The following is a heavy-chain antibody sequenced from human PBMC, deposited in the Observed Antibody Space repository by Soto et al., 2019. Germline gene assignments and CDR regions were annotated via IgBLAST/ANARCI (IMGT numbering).Heavy chain of an antibody. Sequence: EVQLLESGGGLVQPGGSLRLSCAASGFTFSSCAMGWVRQAPGKGLEWVPDLIDSGGSTYYADSVKGRFTISRDNSKSTLYLQMSSVRAEDTALYYCAKVRSYYCYGGVDVWGQGTTVTVSS. CDR3: AKVRSYYCYGGVDV. CDR2: LIDSGGST. J-gene: IGHJ6*02. CDR1: GFTFSSCA. V-gene: IGHV3-23*01.